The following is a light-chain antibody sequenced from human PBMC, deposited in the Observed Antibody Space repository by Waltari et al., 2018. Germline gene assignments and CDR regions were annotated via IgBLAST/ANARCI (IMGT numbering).Light chain of an antibody. Sequence: DVVMTQSPLSLPVTLGQPASISRRSSQSLVYSDGNIYFIWFQQRPGQSPRRLIYKVSRRDSGVPDRFSGSGSGTDFTLRISRVEAEDVGLYFCMQGTNWPQSFGQGTKLEIK. J-gene: IGKJ2*03. CDR2: KVS. CDR1: QSLVYSDGNIY. CDR3: MQGTNWPQS. V-gene: IGKV2-30*01.